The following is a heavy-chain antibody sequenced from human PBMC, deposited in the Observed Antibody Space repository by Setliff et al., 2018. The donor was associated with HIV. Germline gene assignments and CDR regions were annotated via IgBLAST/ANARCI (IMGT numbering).Heavy chain of an antibody. J-gene: IGHJ5*02. Sequence: SETLSLTCAVSGVSISSRNSFYNWGWIRQPPGKGLEWIGTIYYSGTTYYNPSLQSRVTMSVDTSKNQFSLKVRSLTAADTGLYYCARVKSIKTTLVRLWPRFDLWGQGTQVTVSS. CDR2: IYYSGTT. D-gene: IGHD3-10*01. CDR1: GVSISSRNSFYN. CDR3: ARVKSIKTTLVRLWPRFDL. V-gene: IGHV4-39*07.